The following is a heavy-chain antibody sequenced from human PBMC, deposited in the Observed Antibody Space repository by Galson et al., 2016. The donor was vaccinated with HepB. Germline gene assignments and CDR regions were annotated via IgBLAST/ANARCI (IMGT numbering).Heavy chain of an antibody. CDR2: ISDSGSST. CDR3: ANQHTTGWYSCLTH. J-gene: IGHJ4*02. CDR1: GFTFSTNA. D-gene: IGHD6-19*01. V-gene: IGHV3-23*01. Sequence: SLRLSCAASGFTFSTNAMNWVRQAPGKGLEWVSGISDSGSSTSYADSVKGRFTISKDNSKNTLYLQMNSLRAEDTAIYYCANQHTTGWYSCLTHWVQGTLVTVS.